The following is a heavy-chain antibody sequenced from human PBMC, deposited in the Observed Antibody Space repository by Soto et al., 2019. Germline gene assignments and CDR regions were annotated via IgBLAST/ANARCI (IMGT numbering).Heavy chain of an antibody. CDR1: GFTFSSYS. CDR2: ISSSSSYI. Sequence: EVQLVESGGGLVKPGGSLRLSCAASGFTFSSYSMNWVRQAPGKGLEWVSSISSSSSYIYDADSVKGRFTITRDNAKNSLYLQMNSLRAEDKAVYYCARAAVAGTDYWGQGTLVTVSS. J-gene: IGHJ4*02. D-gene: IGHD6-19*01. CDR3: ARAAVAGTDY. V-gene: IGHV3-21*01.